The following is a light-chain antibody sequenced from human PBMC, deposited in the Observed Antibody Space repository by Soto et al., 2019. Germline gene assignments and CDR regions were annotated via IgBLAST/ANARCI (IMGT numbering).Light chain of an antibody. Sequence: DTQMTQSPSSLSASVGDRISIACRASQTVSTYLNWYQQKPGKAPTLLISATSTLQSGVPSRFSGSGSGTEFTLTISSLQSEDFALYYCHQYNSWPPGTFGQGTKVDIK. CDR1: QTVSTY. CDR2: ATS. CDR3: HQYNSWPPGT. V-gene: IGKV1-9*01. J-gene: IGKJ2*01.